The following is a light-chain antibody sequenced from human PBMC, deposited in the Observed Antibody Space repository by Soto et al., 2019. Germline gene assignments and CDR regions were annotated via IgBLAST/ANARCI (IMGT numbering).Light chain of an antibody. CDR3: QQYGSTPPT. J-gene: IGKJ1*01. CDR2: GGS. CDR1: QSVSSNY. Sequence: EIVLTQSPGTLSLSPGERATLSCRASQSVSSNYLAWYQRKPGQAPRLLIYGGSSRPSDIPHRFSGSGSGTDFTLTITRLEPEDFALYYCQQYGSTPPTFGQGTQVEV. V-gene: IGKV3-20*01.